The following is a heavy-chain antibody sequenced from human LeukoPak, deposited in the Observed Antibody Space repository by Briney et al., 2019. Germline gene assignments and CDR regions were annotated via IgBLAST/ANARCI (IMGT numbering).Heavy chain of an antibody. CDR3: ARDGPMSTSATGGVPDY. V-gene: IGHV1-2*02. J-gene: IGHJ4*02. Sequence: ASVTVSCTASGYTFTDYYMHWVRQAPGQGLEWMGWINPNSGDTYYAPKFQGGVTMTRDTSISTAYMELSRLRSDDTAVYYCARDGPMSTSATGGVPDYWGQGTLVTVSS. CDR2: INPNSGDT. CDR1: GYTFTDYY. D-gene: IGHD3-10*02.